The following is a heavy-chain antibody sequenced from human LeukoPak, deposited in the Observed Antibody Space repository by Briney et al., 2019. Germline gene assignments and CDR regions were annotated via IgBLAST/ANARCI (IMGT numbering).Heavy chain of an antibody. V-gene: IGHV4-59*01. D-gene: IGHD1-26*01. Sequence: SETLSLTCTVSGGSISSYYWSWIRPPPGKGLEWIGYIYYSGSTNYNPSLKSRVTISVDTSKNRFSLKLSSETAADTAVYYCAREGSYYYYGMDVWGQGTTVTVSS. CDR3: AREGSYYYYGMDV. CDR2: IYYSGST. CDR1: GGSISSYY. J-gene: IGHJ6*02.